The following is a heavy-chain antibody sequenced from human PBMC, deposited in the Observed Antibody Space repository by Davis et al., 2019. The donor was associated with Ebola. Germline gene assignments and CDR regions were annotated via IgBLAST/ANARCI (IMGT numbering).Heavy chain of an antibody. CDR2: ISHSGTN. CDR3: AREYTTMVRGVIITGDAFDI. D-gene: IGHD3-10*01. Sequence: MPSETLSLTCTVSGGSIGRGSWWNWVRLSPGKGLEWLGEISHSGTNNYNPSLSTRVTLSVDTSKNQFSLDLTSVTAADTAVYYCAREYTTMVRGVIITGDAFDIWGQGTMVTVSS. V-gene: IGHV4-4*02. CDR1: GGSIGRGSW. J-gene: IGHJ3*02.